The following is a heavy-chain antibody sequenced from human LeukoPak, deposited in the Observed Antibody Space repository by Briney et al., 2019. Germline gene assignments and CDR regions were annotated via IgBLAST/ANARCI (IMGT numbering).Heavy chain of an antibody. J-gene: IGHJ4*02. CDR2: IYYSGST. CDR1: GGSISSYY. CDR3: ARAGRSDGWYFDY. D-gene: IGHD6-19*01. Sequence: SETLSLTCTVSGGSISSYYWSWIRQPPGKGLEWIGYIYYSGSTNYNPSLKSRVTISADTSKNQFSLKLSSVTAADTAVYYCARAGRSDGWYFDYWGQGTLVTVSS. V-gene: IGHV4-59*01.